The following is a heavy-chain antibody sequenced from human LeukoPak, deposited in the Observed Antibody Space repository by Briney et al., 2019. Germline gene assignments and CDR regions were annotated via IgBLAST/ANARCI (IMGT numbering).Heavy chain of an antibody. CDR2: INHYGTIV. Sequence: GGSLRLSCAVSGFTFVSHAMNWVRQAPGKGLEWISFINHYGTIVYYADSVRGRFATSRDNAKNSLYLQINNVGADDTAVYYCVRDPPEREELFDYWGQGTLVTVSS. D-gene: IGHD1-26*01. V-gene: IGHV3-48*04. CDR3: VRDPPEREELFDY. CDR1: GFTFVSHA. J-gene: IGHJ4*02.